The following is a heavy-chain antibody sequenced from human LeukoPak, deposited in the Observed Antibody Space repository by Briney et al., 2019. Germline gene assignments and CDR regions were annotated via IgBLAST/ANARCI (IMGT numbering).Heavy chain of an antibody. Sequence: ASVKVSCKASGYTFTGYYMHWVRQAPGQGLEWMGWINPNSGGTNYAQKFQGRVTMTRDTSISTAYMELSRLRSDDTAVYYCARSLAAADDDAFDIWGQGTMVTVSS. CDR1: GYTFTGYY. D-gene: IGHD6-13*01. V-gene: IGHV1-2*02. J-gene: IGHJ3*02. CDR3: ARSLAAADDDAFDI. CDR2: INPNSGGT.